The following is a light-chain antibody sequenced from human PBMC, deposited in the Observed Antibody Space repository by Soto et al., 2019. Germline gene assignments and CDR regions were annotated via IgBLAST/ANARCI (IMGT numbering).Light chain of an antibody. J-gene: IGKJ2*01. Sequence: ETVLTQSPGTLSLSPGERAVLSCRASQLVNNKFLAWYQQKAGQAPRLVIYGASSRATGIPDRFSASGSGTDSTLIISKLEPEDIAVYYCQQYSTSPYTFGQGTKLEIK. V-gene: IGKV3-20*01. CDR3: QQYSTSPYT. CDR2: GAS. CDR1: QLVNNKF.